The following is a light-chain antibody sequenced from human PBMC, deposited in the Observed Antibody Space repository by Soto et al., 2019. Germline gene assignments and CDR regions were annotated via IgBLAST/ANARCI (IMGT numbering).Light chain of an antibody. J-gene: IGLJ3*02. Sequence: QSVLTQPASVSGSPGXXXXXXXTGTISDVGSYDLVSWYQQHPGKAPKLMIYEGSKRPSGVSSRFSGSKSGNTASLTISGLQAEDEADYYCCSYAGSSTSWVFGGGTKLTVL. CDR2: EGS. V-gene: IGLV2-23*01. CDR1: ISDVGSYDL. CDR3: CSYAGSSTSWV.